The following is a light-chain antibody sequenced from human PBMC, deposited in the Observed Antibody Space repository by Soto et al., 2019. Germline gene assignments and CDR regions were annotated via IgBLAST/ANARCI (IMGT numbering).Light chain of an antibody. V-gene: IGKV3-20*01. J-gene: IGKJ1*01. CDR1: QSLSSGF. CDR3: QQYETSSPT. CDR2: GAS. Sequence: EIVLTQSPVTLSLYRGDRATLSRRASQSLSSGFLAWYQQKPGQAPRLLIYGASSRATGIPDRFSGSGSGTDFTLTIRRLEPEDFAVYYCQQYETSSPTFGQGTKVDIK.